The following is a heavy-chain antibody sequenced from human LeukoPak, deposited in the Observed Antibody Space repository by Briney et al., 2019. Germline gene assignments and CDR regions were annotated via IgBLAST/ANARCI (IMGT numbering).Heavy chain of an antibody. CDR2: IYYSGIT. V-gene: IGHV4-39*01. CDR3: ARRNGHSWDVGNWFDP. Sequence: SETLSLTCSLSGASIISSSYYWGWIRQPPGMGLEWIGSIYYSGITYYNPSLKSRATVSVDTSKNQFSPNLISVTAADTAVYYCARRNGHSWDVGNWFDPWGQGTLVTVSS. CDR1: GASIISSSYY. J-gene: IGHJ5*02. D-gene: IGHD6-13*01.